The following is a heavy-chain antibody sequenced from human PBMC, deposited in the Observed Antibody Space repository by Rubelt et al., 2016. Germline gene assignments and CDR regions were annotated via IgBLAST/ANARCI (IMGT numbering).Heavy chain of an antibody. V-gene: IGHV3-48*02. J-gene: IGHJ4*02. D-gene: IGHD2-2*01. CDR2: ISSSSSTI. CDR3: ATQGYCSSTSCYGAY. CDR1: GFTFSSYS. Sequence: EVQLVESGGGLVQPGGSLRLSCAASGFTFSSYSMNWVRQAPGKGPAWVSFISSSSSTIYYADSVKGRFTISRDNAKNSLYLQMNSLRDEDTAVYYCATQGYCSSTSCYGAYWGQGTLVTVSS.